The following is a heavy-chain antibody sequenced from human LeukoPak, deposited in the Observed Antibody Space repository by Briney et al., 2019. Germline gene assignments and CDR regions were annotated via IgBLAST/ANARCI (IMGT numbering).Heavy chain of an antibody. CDR1: GFTFSSYA. V-gene: IGHV3-23*01. D-gene: IGHD3-22*01. Sequence: GGSLRLSCAASGFTFSSYAMSWVRQAPGKGLEWVSAISGSGGSTYYADSVKGRFTISRDNSKNTLYLQMNSLRAEDTAVYYYAKAPYYYDSSGYRYFDYWGQGTLVTVSS. CDR3: AKAPYYYDSSGYRYFDY. CDR2: ISGSGGST. J-gene: IGHJ4*02.